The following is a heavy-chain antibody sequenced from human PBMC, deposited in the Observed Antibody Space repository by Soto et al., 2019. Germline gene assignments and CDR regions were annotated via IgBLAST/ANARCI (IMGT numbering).Heavy chain of an antibody. D-gene: IGHD2-15*01. Sequence: QVQLVQSGAEVKKPGASVKVSCKASGYTFTSYAMHWVRQAPGQRLEWMGWINAGNGNTKYSQKFQGRVTITRDTSASTAYMELSSLRSEETAVYYCARGAYFSGGSCYGHYYYYMDVWGKGTTVTVSS. CDR1: GYTFTSYA. J-gene: IGHJ6*03. CDR3: ARGAYFSGGSCYGHYYYYMDV. CDR2: INAGNGNT. V-gene: IGHV1-3*01.